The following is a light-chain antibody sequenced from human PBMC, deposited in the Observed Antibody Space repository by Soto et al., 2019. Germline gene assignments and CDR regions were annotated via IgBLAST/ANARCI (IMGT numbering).Light chain of an antibody. Sequence: QSVLTQPPSASGTPGQRVTISCSGSRSNIGSYPENWYQQLPGTAPKLLINTNNQWPSPSGVPHRFSGSKSGTSASLAISVLQSEDEADYYCAAWDDSLNAYVFVNGTKVTVL. J-gene: IGLJ1*01. CDR3: AAWDDSLNAYV. CDR2: TNN. CDR1: RSNIGSYP. V-gene: IGLV1-44*01.